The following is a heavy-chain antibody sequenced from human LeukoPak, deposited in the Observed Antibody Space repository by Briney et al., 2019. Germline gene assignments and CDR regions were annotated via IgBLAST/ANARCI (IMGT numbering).Heavy chain of an antibody. CDR1: GYSFTSDW. V-gene: IGHV5-10-1*01. D-gene: IGHD5-18*01. J-gene: IGHJ4*02. Sequence: PGESPRISCKASGYSFTSDWITRVRQMPGKGLEWMGRIDPSDSYTNYSPSFQGHVTISADRSISTAYLQWSSLKASDTAMYYCARGYIQFDYWGQGTLVTVPS. CDR3: ARGYIQFDY. CDR2: IDPSDSYT.